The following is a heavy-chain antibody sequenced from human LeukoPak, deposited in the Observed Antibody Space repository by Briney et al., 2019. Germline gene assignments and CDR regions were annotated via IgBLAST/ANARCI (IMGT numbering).Heavy chain of an antibody. CDR2: IKQDGSEK. V-gene: IGHV3-7*01. D-gene: IGHD4-11*01. CDR1: GFTFSSYW. CDR3: ARESKDWYLDL. Sequence: HPGGSLRLSCAASGFTFSSYWMSWVRQAPGKGLEWVANIKQDGSEKYYVDSVKGRFTISRDNAKNSLYLQMNSLRAEDTAVYYCARESKDWYLDLWGRGTLVIVSA. J-gene: IGHJ2*01.